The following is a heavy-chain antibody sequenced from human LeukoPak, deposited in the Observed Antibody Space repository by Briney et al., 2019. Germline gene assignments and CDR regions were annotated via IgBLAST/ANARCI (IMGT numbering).Heavy chain of an antibody. CDR2: ISYDGSNK. CDR3: ARTGLRRDGYNFDY. V-gene: IGHV3-30*04. J-gene: IGHJ4*02. CDR1: GFTFSSYA. Sequence: GGSLRLSCAASGFTFSSYAMHSVRQAPGKGLEWVAVISYDGSNKYYADSVKGRFTISRDNSKNTLYLQMNSLRAEDTAVYYCARTGLRRDGYNFDYWGQGTLVTVSS. D-gene: IGHD5-24*01.